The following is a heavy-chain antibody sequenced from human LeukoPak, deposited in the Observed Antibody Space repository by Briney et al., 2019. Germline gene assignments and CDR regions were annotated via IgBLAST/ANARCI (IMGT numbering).Heavy chain of an antibody. CDR2: ISYDGSNK. J-gene: IGHJ4*02. D-gene: IGHD3-10*01. CDR1: GFTFSSYA. CDR3: ARDRGTNYYGSGSPPGGGYFDY. V-gene: IGHV3-30-3*01. Sequence: PGGSLRLSCAASGFTFSSYAMHWVRQAPGKGLEWVAVISYDGSNKYYADSVKGRFTISRDNSKNTLYLQMNSLRAEDTAVYYCARDRGTNYYGSGSPPGGGYFDYWGQGTLVTVSS.